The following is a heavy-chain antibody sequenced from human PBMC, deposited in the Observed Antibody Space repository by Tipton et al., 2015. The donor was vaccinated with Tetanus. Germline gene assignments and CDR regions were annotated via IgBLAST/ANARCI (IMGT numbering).Heavy chain of an antibody. D-gene: IGHD1-7*01. V-gene: IGHV4-59*01. CDR3: ARGGGDNWNFWPD. J-gene: IGHJ4*02. CDR2: ISESGST. CDR1: GVSITSDY. Sequence: TLSLTCTVSGVSITSDYWSWIRQPPGKGLEWIGYISESGSTNYNPSLKSRVTISSDTSRNQFSLRLSSITAADTAIYYCARGGGDNWNFWPDWGQGTLVTVFS.